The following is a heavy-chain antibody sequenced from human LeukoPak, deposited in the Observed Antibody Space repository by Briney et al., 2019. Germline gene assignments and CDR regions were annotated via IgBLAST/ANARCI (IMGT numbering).Heavy chain of an antibody. Sequence: GGSLRLSCAASGFTFSNSAMNWVRQAPGKGLEWVSSINDDSSHIYYADSVKGRFTISRNNANNSVSLQMNNLRAEDTAVYYCARDSTYYLRYGYFDSWGQGILVTVSS. J-gene: IGHJ4*02. D-gene: IGHD3-22*01. CDR1: GFTFSNSA. CDR3: ARDSTYYLRYGYFDS. CDR2: INDDSSHI. V-gene: IGHV3-21*06.